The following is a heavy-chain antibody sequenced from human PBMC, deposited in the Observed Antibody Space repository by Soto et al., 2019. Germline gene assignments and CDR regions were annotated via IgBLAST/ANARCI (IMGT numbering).Heavy chain of an antibody. V-gene: IGHV1-18*01. CDR2: ISPNSEKT. J-gene: IGHJ5*02. CDR3: ARGIKYGEYSWWFDP. Sequence: ASVKVSCKASGYTFSNFGISWVRQAPGEGLEWMGWISPNSEKTKNVQRFQGRVTMTTDISTSTSYMELRSLTSDDTAVYYCARGIKYGEYSWWFDPWGPGTLVTVSS. D-gene: IGHD4-17*01. CDR1: GYTFSNFG.